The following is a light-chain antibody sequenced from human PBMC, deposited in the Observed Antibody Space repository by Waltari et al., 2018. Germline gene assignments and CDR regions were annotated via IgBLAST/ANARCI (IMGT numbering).Light chain of an antibody. Sequence: AIQMTQSPSSLSASVGDRVTITCRTRQGITNDLAWYQQKPGKAPKLLLYTASTLQSGVPSLFSGSGSGTDFSLTISSLQPENFATYYCLQYYNFSWTFGQGTKVEIK. V-gene: IGKV1-6*01. J-gene: IGKJ1*01. CDR3: LQYYNFSWT. CDR1: QGITND. CDR2: TAS.